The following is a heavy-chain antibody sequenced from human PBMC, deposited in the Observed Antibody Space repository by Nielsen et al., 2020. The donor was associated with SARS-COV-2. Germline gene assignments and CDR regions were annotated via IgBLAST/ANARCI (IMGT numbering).Heavy chain of an antibody. CDR2: ISYDGSNK. D-gene: IGHD2-15*01. Sequence: SCAASGFTFSTYGMHWVRQAPGKGLEWVAAISYDGSNKYYVDSVKGRFTISRDNSKNTLYLQMSSLREEDTAVYYCAKDWTAIVVVPSGGVDYWGQGTRVTVSS. V-gene: IGHV3-30*18. CDR1: GFTFSTYG. J-gene: IGHJ4*02. CDR3: AKDWTAIVVVPSGGVDY.